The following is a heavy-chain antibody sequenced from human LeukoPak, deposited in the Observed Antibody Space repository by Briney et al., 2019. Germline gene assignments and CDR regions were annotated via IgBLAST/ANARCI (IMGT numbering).Heavy chain of an antibody. V-gene: IGHV3-33*08. D-gene: IGHD3-22*01. CDR1: GFTFSTYG. CDR3: ARGYYDSSGSSFDY. Sequence: PGRSLRLSCAASGFTFSTYGMHWVRQAPGKGLEWVAVIWYDGTNKYYVDSVKGRFTISRDDSKNTLYLQMNSLRAEDTAVYYCARGYYDSSGSSFDYWGQGTLVTVSS. CDR2: IWYDGTNK. J-gene: IGHJ4*02.